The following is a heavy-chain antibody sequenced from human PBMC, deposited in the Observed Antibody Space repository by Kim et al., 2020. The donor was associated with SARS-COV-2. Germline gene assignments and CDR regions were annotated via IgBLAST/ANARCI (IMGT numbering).Heavy chain of an antibody. J-gene: IGHJ4*02. CDR3: ARHNSGSGAYFDY. V-gene: IGHV4-59*08. D-gene: IGHD6-25*01. Sequence: YNPSLEGRATLSLDTSKNQLFLNLSSVTDADTAIYYCARHNSGSGAYFDYWGQGILVTVSS.